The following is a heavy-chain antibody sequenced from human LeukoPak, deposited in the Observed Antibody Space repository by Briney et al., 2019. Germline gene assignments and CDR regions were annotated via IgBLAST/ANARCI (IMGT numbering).Heavy chain of an antibody. CDR2: INPSGGSK. V-gene: IGHV1-46*02. CDR1: GYTFNSYQ. CDR3: ARDLTGGVFDY. J-gene: IGHJ4*02. D-gene: IGHD7-27*01. Sequence: SSVNVSCKASGYTFNSYQMHWVRQAAGQGLEGMGIINPSGGSKNYAQKFQGRVTMTRDTSTSTVYMELYSLRSEDTAVYYCARDLTGGVFDYWGQGTLVTVSS.